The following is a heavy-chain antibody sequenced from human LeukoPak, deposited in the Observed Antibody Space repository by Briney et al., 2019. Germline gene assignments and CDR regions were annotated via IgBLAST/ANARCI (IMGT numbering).Heavy chain of an antibody. CDR2: ISSSGSTI. V-gene: IGHV3-48*03. CDR1: GFTFSSYE. D-gene: IGHD2-2*01. Sequence: GGTLRLSCAAYGFTFSSYEKKWVRQAPGKGLEWVSYISSSGSTIYYADSVKGRFTISRDNAKNSLYLQMNSLRAEDTAVYYCASFGDIVVVPAAPWGQGTLVTVSS. J-gene: IGHJ5*02. CDR3: ASFGDIVVVPAAP.